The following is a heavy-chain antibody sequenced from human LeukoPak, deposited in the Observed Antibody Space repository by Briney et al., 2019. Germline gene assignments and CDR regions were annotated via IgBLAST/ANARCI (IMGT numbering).Heavy chain of an antibody. Sequence: GGSLRLSCATSGFTFSTYAMTWVRQAPGKGLEWVSDINSNGDEIYYADSVRGRFTISRDNSNNALYLQMNSLRAEDTAVYYCARDQGQSYDSSGYHFWGQGTLVTVSS. D-gene: IGHD3-22*01. CDR1: GFTFSTYA. CDR2: INSNGDEI. J-gene: IGHJ4*02. V-gene: IGHV3-23*01. CDR3: ARDQGQSYDSSGYHF.